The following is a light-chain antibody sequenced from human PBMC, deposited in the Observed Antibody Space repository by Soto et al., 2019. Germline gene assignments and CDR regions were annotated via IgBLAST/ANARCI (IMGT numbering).Light chain of an antibody. CDR2: DAS. V-gene: IGKV1-33*01. CDR3: QQYHSYWT. Sequence: DIQMTQSASSLSASVGDRVTITCQASQDISNYLNWYQQKPGKAPKLLIYDASNLETGVPSRFSGSGSGTEFTLTISSLQTDDFSTYYCQQYHSYWTLGQGTKVDIK. J-gene: IGKJ1*01. CDR1: QDISNY.